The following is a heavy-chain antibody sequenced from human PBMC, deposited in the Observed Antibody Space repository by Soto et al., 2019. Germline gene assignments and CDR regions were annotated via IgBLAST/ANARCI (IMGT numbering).Heavy chain of an antibody. Sequence: SETLSLTCTVSGGSISSGGYYWSWIRQHPGKGLEWIGYIYYSGSTYYNQSLKSRVTISVDTSKNQFSLKLSSVTAADTAVYYCARVGGSGSPLDYGMDVWGQGTTVTVSS. D-gene: IGHD3-10*01. V-gene: IGHV4-31*03. CDR1: GGSISSGGYY. CDR2: IYYSGST. J-gene: IGHJ6*02. CDR3: ARVGGSGSPLDYGMDV.